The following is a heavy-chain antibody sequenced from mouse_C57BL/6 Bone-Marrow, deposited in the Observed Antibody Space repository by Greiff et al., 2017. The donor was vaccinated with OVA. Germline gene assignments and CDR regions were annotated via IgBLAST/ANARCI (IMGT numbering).Heavy chain of an antibody. Sequence: EVQLVESGGGLVQPGGSMKLSCVASGFTFSNYWMNWVRQSPEKGLEWVAQIRLKSDNYATHYAESVKGRFTISRDDSKSSVYLQMNNLRAEDTGIYYCTGDGRTAYWGQGTLVTVSA. J-gene: IGHJ3*01. CDR3: TGDGRTAY. V-gene: IGHV6-3*01. CDR2: IRLKSDNYAT. D-gene: IGHD1-1*01. CDR1: GFTFSNYW.